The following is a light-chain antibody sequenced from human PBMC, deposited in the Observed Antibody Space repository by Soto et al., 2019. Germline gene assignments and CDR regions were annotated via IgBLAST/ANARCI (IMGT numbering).Light chain of an antibody. Sequence: EIVMTQSPGTLSLSPGERATLSCSASQSGSSTYLAWYQQKPGQAPRLLIYDASRRATGIPDRFSGSGSGTDFTLTISRLEPEDFAVYYCQQYGNSPRTFGQGTKVDIK. CDR2: DAS. CDR1: QSGSSTY. J-gene: IGKJ1*01. CDR3: QQYGNSPRT. V-gene: IGKV3-20*01.